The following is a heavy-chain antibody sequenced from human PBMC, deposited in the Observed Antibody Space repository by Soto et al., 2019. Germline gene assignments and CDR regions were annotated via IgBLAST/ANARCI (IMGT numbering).Heavy chain of an antibody. J-gene: IGHJ4*02. CDR1: GFTVSSNY. V-gene: IGHV3-53*01. D-gene: IGHD3-16*01. CDR2: IYSGGST. CDR3: ARDLGGPDY. Sequence: GGSLRLSCAASGFTVSSNYMSWVRQAPGKGLEWVSVIYSGGSTYCEDSVKGRFFISRDIARNTLSLQMNSLRADDTAVYYCARDLGGPDYSGRRTSVPVSS.